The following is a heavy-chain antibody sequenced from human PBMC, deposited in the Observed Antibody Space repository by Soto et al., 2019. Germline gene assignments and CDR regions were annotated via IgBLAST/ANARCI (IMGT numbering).Heavy chain of an antibody. CDR3: GRPRTTVTGGPVAY. J-gene: IGHJ4*02. CDR1: GYTFINYY. D-gene: IGHD6-19*01. CDR2: INPSGGST. V-gene: IGHV1-46*01. Sequence: ASVKVSCKASGYTFINYYLHWVRQAPGQGLEWMGIINPSGGSTSYAQKFQGRVTMTRDTSTSTVYMELSSLRFDDTAVFYCGRPRTTVTGGPVAYWGQGTLVTVSS.